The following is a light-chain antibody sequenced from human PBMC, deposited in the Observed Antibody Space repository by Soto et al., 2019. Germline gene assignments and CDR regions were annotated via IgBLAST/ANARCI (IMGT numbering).Light chain of an antibody. V-gene: IGLV1-44*01. J-gene: IGLJ2*01. Sequence: QSVLTQPPSASGTPRQRVTISCSGSSSNIGSNSVNWYQQLPGTAPKLLMYSSNQRPSGVPDRFSGSKSGTSASLAISGLQSEDEADYYCVAWDDSLNGVVFGGGTKLTVL. CDR3: VAWDDSLNGVV. CDR1: SSNIGSNS. CDR2: SSN.